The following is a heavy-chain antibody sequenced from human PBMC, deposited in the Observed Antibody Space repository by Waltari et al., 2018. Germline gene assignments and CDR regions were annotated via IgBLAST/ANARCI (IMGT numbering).Heavy chain of an antibody. CDR2: IYYSGST. CDR1: GGSISSSIYY. CDR3: ARLIVGATFLDY. V-gene: IGHV4-39*01. J-gene: IGHJ4*02. Sequence: QLQLQESGPGLVKPSETLSLTCTVSGGSISSSIYYWGWIRQPPGKGLEWIGSIYYSGSTYYNPSLKSRVTISVDTSKNQFSLKLSSVTAADTAVYYCARLIVGATFLDYWGQGTLVTVSS. D-gene: IGHD1-26*01.